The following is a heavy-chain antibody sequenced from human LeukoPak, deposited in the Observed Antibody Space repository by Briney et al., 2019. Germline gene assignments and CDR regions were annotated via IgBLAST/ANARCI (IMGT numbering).Heavy chain of an antibody. V-gene: IGHV3-30*18. D-gene: IGHD5-12*01. CDR2: ISYDGSNK. J-gene: IGHJ4*02. CDR3: AKFREFVDIVATPSD. CDR1: GFTFSSYG. Sequence: GGSLRLSCAASGFTFSSYGMHWVRQAPGKGLEWVAVISYDGSNKYYADSVKGRFTISRDNSKNTLYLQMNSLRAEDTAVYYCAKFREFVDIVATPSDWGQGTLVTVSS.